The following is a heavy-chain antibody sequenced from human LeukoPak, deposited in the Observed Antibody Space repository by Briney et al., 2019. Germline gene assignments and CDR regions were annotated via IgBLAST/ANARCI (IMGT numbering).Heavy chain of an antibody. V-gene: IGHV1-69*04. D-gene: IGHD6-13*01. CDR1: GGTFSSYA. Sequence: GASVKVSCKASGGTFSSYAISWVRQAPGQGLEWMGRIIPILGIANYAQKFQGRVTITADKSTSTAYMELSSLRSEDTAVYYCAREDSSSGFHVFDYWGQGTLVTVSS. CDR3: AREDSSSGFHVFDY. J-gene: IGHJ4*02. CDR2: IIPILGIA.